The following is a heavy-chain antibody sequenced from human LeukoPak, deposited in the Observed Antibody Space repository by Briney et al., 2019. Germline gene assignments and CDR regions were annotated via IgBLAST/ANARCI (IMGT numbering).Heavy chain of an antibody. V-gene: IGHV3-13*01. CDR1: GFTFSNYD. CDR3: ARDRYGSGRGDY. J-gene: IGHJ4*02. D-gene: IGHD3-10*01. Sequence: GGSLRLSCAASGFTFSNYDMHWVRQATGKGLEWVSAFHTAGDIHYSGSVKGRFATSRENAKNSFYLQMNNLRAEDTAVYYCARDRYGSGRGDYWGQGTLVTVSS. CDR2: FHTAGDI.